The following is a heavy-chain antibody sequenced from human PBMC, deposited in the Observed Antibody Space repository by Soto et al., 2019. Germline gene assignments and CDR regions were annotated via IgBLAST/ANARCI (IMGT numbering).Heavy chain of an antibody. D-gene: IGHD1-7*01. CDR3: ARNGTYWPSLSNYSGINV. CDR2: IVPTLGTP. Sequence: ASVKVSCKASGGTFDTFIMNWVRQTPGRGLEWMGGIVPTLGTPTYAEKFKGRVTISATGSTSTMYMEVTSLRSEDTAIYYCARNGTYWPSLSNYSGINVWGEGTTVTVSA. J-gene: IGHJ6*01. V-gene: IGHV1-69*13. CDR1: GGTFDTFI.